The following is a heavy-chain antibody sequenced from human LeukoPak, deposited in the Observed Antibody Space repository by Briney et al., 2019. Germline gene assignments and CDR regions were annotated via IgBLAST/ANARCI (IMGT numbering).Heavy chain of an antibody. CDR2: INHSGST. V-gene: IGHV4-34*01. J-gene: IGHJ4*02. CDR1: GGSFSGYY. D-gene: IGHD6-19*01. Sequence: PSETLSLTCAVYGGSFSGYYWSWVRQPPGKGLEWIGEINHSGSTNYNPSLKRRVTISVDTSKNQFSLKLSSVTAADTAVYYCARGTGYSSGWPIMSYWGQGTLVTVSS. CDR3: ARGTGYSSGWPIMSY.